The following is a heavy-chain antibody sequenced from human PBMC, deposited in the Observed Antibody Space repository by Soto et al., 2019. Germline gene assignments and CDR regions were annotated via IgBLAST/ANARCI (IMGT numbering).Heavy chain of an antibody. D-gene: IGHD3-22*01. CDR1: GYTFTSYD. J-gene: IGHJ6*02. V-gene: IGHV1-8*01. Sequence: ASVKVSCKASGYTFTSYDINWVRQATGQGLEWVGWMNPNSGNTGYAQKFQGRVTMTRNTSISTAYMELSSLRSEDTAVYYCAGGTDYYDSSGYYFSGVDYYYGMDVWGQRTTVTVSS. CDR3: AGGTDYYDSSGYYFSGVDYYYGMDV. CDR2: MNPNSGNT.